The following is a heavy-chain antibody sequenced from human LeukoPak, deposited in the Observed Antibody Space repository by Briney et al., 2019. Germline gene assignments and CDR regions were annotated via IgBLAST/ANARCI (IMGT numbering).Heavy chain of an antibody. CDR2: ISYDGSNK. D-gene: IGHD5-12*01. CDR1: GFTFSSYA. V-gene: IGHV3-30-3*01. CDR3: ATSPTTGNDAFDI. J-gene: IGHJ3*02. Sequence: GRSLRLSCAASGFTFSSYAMHWVRQAPGKGLEWVAVISYDGSNKYYADSVKGRFTISRDNSKNTLYLQMNSLRAEDTAVYYCATSPTTGNDAFDIWGQGTMVTVSS.